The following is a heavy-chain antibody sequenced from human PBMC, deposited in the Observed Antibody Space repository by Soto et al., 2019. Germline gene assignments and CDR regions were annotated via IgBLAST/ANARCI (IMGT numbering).Heavy chain of an antibody. CDR1: GFTFSNYG. Sequence: EVQLLESGGGLVQPGGSLRLSCVVSGFTFSNYGMNWVRQAPGKGLEWVSGISRSGGDTYYVDSVRGRFTISRYNSKNTLYLQMDSLRAEDTAVYYCAKDMDAFWSGYYLRGYFDLWGRGTLVTVS. J-gene: IGHJ2*01. CDR2: ISRSGGDT. V-gene: IGHV3-23*01. D-gene: IGHD3-3*01. CDR3: AKDMDAFWSGYYLRGYFDL.